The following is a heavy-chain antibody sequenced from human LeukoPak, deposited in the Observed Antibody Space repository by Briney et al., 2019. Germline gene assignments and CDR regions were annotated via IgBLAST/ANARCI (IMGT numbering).Heavy chain of an antibody. Sequence: GGSLRLSCAASGFTFSSYSMNWVRQAPGKGLEWVSSISSSSGYIYYADSVEGRFTISRDNAKNSLYLQMNSLRAEDTAVYYCAKGPGYYDSSGYYSNHFDYWGQGTLVTVSS. V-gene: IGHV3-21*01. J-gene: IGHJ4*02. CDR1: GFTFSSYS. D-gene: IGHD3-22*01. CDR3: AKGPGYYDSSGYYSNHFDY. CDR2: ISSSSGYI.